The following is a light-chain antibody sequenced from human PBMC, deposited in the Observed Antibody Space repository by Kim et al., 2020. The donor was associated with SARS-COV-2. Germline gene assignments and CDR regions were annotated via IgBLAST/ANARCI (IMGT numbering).Light chain of an antibody. J-gene: IGKJ1*01. V-gene: IGKV3-15*01. CDR3: QQYYDGPRT. Sequence: VSAGERATLSFRASQSVRSNLAWYHQKPGQPPRLLIYGASTRATDIPARFSGSGSGTEFTLTINSLQSEDFAVYYCQQYYDGPRTFGQGTKVDIK. CDR1: QSVRSN. CDR2: GAS.